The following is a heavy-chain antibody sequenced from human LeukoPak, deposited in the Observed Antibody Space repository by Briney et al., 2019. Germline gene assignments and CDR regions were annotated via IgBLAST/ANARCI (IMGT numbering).Heavy chain of an antibody. V-gene: IGHV1-24*01. Sequence: ASVKVSCKVSGYTLTELSMHWVRQAPGKGLEWMGGFDPEDGETIYAQKFQGRVTMTEDTSTDTAYMELSSLRSEDTAVYYCARDRVLRYSSGWYLYYYYYYMDVWGKGTTVTVSS. CDR3: ARDRVLRYSSGWYLYYYYYYMDV. D-gene: IGHD6-19*01. J-gene: IGHJ6*03. CDR2: FDPEDGET. CDR1: GYTLTELS.